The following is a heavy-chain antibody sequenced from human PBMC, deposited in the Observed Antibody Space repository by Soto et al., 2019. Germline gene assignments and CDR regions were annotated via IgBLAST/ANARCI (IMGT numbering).Heavy chain of an antibody. CDR3: AREYNGIYYDSSGYYLGGWFDP. CDR2: IKQDGSEK. D-gene: IGHD3-22*01. Sequence: EVQLVESGGGLVQPGGSLRLSCAASGFTFSSYWMSWVRQAPGKGLEWVANIKQDGSEKYYVDSVKGRFTISRDNAKNSLYLQMNSLRAEDTAVYYCAREYNGIYYDSSGYYLGGWFDPWGQGTLVTVSS. V-gene: IGHV3-7*05. CDR1: GFTFSSYW. J-gene: IGHJ5*02.